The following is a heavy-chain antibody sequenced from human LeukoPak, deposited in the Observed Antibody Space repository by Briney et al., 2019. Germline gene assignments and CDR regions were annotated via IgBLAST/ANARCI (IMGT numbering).Heavy chain of an antibody. CDR1: GGSFSGYY. Sequence: PSETLSLTCAVYGGSFSGYYWSWIRQPPGKGPEWIGEINHSGSTNYNPSLKSRVTIPVDTSKNQFSLKLSSVTAADTAVYYCARGRRGYSGYRHYYYYMDVWGKGTTVTVSS. CDR2: INHSGST. V-gene: IGHV4-34*01. CDR3: ARGRRGYSGYRHYYYYMDV. D-gene: IGHD5-12*01. J-gene: IGHJ6*03.